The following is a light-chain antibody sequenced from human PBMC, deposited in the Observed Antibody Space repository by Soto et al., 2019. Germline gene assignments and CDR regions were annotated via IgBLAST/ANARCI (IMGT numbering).Light chain of an antibody. CDR3: QTDCHASAWT. Sequence: DIQLTQSPSSLSASVGDRITITCRASQGVTNSLAWYQQKSGKGPSLLIYSAPTLQSGAPSRFSGSGAGTDFTLTNSSLQPGDVPTYYCQTDCHASAWTFGRGTKVDIK. CDR2: SAP. CDR1: QGVTNS. V-gene: IGKV1-27*01. J-gene: IGKJ1*01.